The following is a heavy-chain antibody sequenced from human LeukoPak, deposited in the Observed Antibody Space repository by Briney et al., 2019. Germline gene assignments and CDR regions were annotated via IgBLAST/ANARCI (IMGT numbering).Heavy chain of an antibody. CDR1: GFTFSSYS. CDR3: AFSLVTSCYDY. CDR2: ISSSSSYI. V-gene: IGHV3-21*01. Sequence: GGSLRLSCAASGFTFSSYSMNWVRQAPGKGLEWVSSISSSSSYIYYADSVKGRFTISRDNAKNSLYLQMNSLRAEDTAVYYCAFSLVTSCYDYWGQGTLVTVSS. J-gene: IGHJ4*02. D-gene: IGHD2-2*01.